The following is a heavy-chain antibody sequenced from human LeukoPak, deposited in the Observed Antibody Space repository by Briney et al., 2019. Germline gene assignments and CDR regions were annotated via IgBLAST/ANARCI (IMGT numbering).Heavy chain of an antibody. CDR1: GYTFTSYG. CDR3: ARDRFVAAPYYFDY. D-gene: IGHD6-25*01. V-gene: IGHV1-18*01. CDR2: ISAYNGNT. Sequence: ASVKVSCKASGYTFTSYGISWVRRAPGQGLEWMGWISAYNGNTNYAQKLQGRVTMTTDTSTSTAYMELRSLRSDDTAVYYCARDRFVAAPYYFDYWGQGTLVTVSS. J-gene: IGHJ4*02.